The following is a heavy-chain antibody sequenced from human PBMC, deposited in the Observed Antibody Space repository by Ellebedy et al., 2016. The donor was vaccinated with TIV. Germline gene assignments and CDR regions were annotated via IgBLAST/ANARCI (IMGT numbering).Heavy chain of an antibody. D-gene: IGHD3-22*01. CDR2: IYDIGAT. Sequence: SETLSLXXTVSGGSISGGGYYWSWIRQFPGKGLEWIGYIYDIGATDYNPSLKSRVAMSIDTSKNQFFLKLTSVTAADTAVYYCARDYSSAEHGAFDVWGQGTVVTVSS. V-gene: IGHV4-31*03. CDR3: ARDYSSAEHGAFDV. J-gene: IGHJ3*01. CDR1: GGSISGGGYY.